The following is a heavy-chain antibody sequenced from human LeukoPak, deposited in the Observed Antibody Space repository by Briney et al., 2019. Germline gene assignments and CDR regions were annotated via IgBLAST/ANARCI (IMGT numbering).Heavy chain of an antibody. V-gene: IGHV3-53*01. CDR1: GFTVSSNY. Sequence: GGSLRLACAASGFTVSSNYMSWVRQAPGKVLEWVSVIYSGGSTYYADSVKGRFTISRDNSKNTLYLQMNSLRAEDTAVYYCARDFTGYYGSGSYCWGQGTLVTVSS. D-gene: IGHD3-10*01. CDR3: ARDFTGYYGSGSYC. CDR2: IYSGGST. J-gene: IGHJ4*02.